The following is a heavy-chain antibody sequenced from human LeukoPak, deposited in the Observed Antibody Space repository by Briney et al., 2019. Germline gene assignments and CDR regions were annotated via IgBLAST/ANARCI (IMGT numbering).Heavy chain of an antibody. D-gene: IGHD3-3*01. CDR1: GFTFSSYA. CDR2: ISYDGSNK. V-gene: IGHV3-30-3*01. J-gene: IGHJ4*02. CDR3: AREDGKGYDFSLFDY. Sequence: PGGSLRLSCAASGFTFSSYAMHWVRQAPGKGLEWVAVISYDGSNKYYADSVKGRFTISRDNSKNTLYLQMNSLRAEDTAVYYCAREDGKGYDFSLFDYWGQRTLVTVSS.